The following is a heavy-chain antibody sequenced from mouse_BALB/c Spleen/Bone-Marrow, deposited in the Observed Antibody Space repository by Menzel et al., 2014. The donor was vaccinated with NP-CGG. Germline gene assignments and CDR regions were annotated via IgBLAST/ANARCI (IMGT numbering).Heavy chain of an antibody. Sequence: EVQGVESGGGLVKPGGSLKLSCAASGFSFSSYAVSWVRQTPEKRLEWVASISGGGNSYHSDNMKGRFTISRDNARNILYQQKSSLKAEDTAMYYCARARGVTTATPYYFDYWGQGTARSISS. CDR2: ISGGGNS. V-gene: IGHV5-6-5*01. D-gene: IGHD1-2*01. CDR3: ARARGVTTATPYYFDY. CDR1: GFSFSSYA. J-gene: IGHJ2*01.